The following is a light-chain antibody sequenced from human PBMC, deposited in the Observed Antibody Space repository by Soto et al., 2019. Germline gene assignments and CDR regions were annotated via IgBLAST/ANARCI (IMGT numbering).Light chain of an antibody. CDR2: GAS. V-gene: IGKV3-15*01. CDR1: QSLSGN. J-gene: IGKJ5*01. Sequence: EIVLTQSPGTLSLSPGERATLSCRASQSLSGNLAWYQQKPGQAPRLLIYGASTRATGIPARFSGSGSGTEFTLTISSLQSEDFAVYFCQQYSDLPMTFGQGTRLEIK. CDR3: QQYSDLPMT.